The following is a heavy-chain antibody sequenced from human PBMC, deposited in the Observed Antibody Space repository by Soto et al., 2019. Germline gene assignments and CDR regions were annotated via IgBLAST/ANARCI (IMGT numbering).Heavy chain of an antibody. J-gene: IGHJ6*04. V-gene: IGHV3-23*01. CDR3: AKHVQIVYYDYGMDV. Sequence: EVQLLESGGGLVQPGGSLRLSCAASGFTFSSYAMSWVRQAPGKGLEWVSAISGSGGSTYYADSVKGRFTISRDNSKDTLYLQINSLRAEDTAVYYCAKHVQIVYYDYGMDVWGKGTTVTVSS. CDR2: ISGSGGST. CDR1: GFTFSSYA. D-gene: IGHD2-15*01.